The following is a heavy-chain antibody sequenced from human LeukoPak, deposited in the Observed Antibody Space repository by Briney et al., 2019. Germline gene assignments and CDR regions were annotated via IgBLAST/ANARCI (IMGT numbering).Heavy chain of an antibody. Sequence: GGSLRLSCTASGFTFSTYWMSWVRQAPGKGLEWVSAISGSGRSTYSADSVRGRLTTSRDNSKNILYLQMNNLRGEDTAVYYCAKAGARGNVNWFDSWGQGTLVTVSS. J-gene: IGHJ5*01. D-gene: IGHD1-1*01. CDR2: ISGSGRST. CDR1: GFTFSTYW. V-gene: IGHV3-23*01. CDR3: AKAGARGNVNWFDS.